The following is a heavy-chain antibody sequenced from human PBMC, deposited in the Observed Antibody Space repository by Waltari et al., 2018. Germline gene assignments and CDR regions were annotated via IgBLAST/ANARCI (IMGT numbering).Heavy chain of an antibody. Sequence: QVQLQESGPGLVKPSETLSLSCSVSGASINSGSYYWAWIRQPAGKGLGWIGHIFSSGSTNYKSSLKSRVTISADTSKSHFSLNLRSVTAADTGLYYCARAEYNWNDAVTFDHWGQGTSVIVS. CDR1: GASINSGSYY. CDR2: IFSSGST. V-gene: IGHV4-61*02. CDR3: ARAEYNWNDAVTFDH. D-gene: IGHD1-20*01. J-gene: IGHJ5*02.